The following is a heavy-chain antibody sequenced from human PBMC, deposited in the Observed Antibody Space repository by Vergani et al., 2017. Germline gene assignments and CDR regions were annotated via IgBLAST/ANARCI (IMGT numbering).Heavy chain of an antibody. CDR3: ARSIGYCTSGSCRPYYFDL. CDR1: GYIFKNYY. D-gene: IGHD2-15*01. J-gene: IGHJ4*02. V-gene: IGHV1-46*02. Sequence: QVQLVQSGAAVKKPGASAKVSCTASGYIFKNYYMHWLRLAPGQGFQWMGVVNFVTGAATSPQKFEGRITMTRDTSTATFYMDLSSLKYEDTAIYYCARSIGYCTSGSCRPYYFDLWGQGTLVIVS. CDR2: VNFVTGAA.